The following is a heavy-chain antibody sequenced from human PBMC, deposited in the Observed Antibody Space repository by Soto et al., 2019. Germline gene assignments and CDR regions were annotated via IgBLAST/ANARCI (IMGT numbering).Heavy chain of an antibody. CDR2: ISSSSSTT. Sequence: AGGSLRLSCAASGFTFTSYEMNWIRQAPGKGLEWVAKISSSSSTTFYADSVKGRFTISRDNSKNTLYLQMNSLRAEDTAVYYCAKILRELRQLAPEWGDAFDIWGQGTMVTVSS. CDR1: GFTFTSYE. CDR3: AKILRELRQLAPEWGDAFDI. V-gene: IGHV3-23*01. J-gene: IGHJ3*02. D-gene: IGHD3-10*01.